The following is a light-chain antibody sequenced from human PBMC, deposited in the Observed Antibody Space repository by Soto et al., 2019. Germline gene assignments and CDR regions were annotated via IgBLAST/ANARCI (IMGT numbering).Light chain of an antibody. CDR1: QSLVYSDGNTY. V-gene: IGKV2-30*01. CDR2: KVS. CDR3: MQGTHWPGT. J-gene: IGKJ1*01. Sequence: DVVMIQSPLSLSVTLGQPASISCRSSQSLVYSDGNTYLNWFQQRPGQSPRRLIYKVSNRDSGVPDRFSGSGSGTDFTLKISRVEAEDVGVYSCMQGTHWPGTFGQGTKVELK.